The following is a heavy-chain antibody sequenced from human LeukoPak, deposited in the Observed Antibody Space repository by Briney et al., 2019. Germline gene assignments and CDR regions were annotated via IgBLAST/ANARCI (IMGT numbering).Heavy chain of an antibody. CDR1: GYTFTGYY. CDR2: INPNSGGT. D-gene: IGHD2-2*01. V-gene: IGHV1-2*02. Sequence: ASVKVSCKASGYTFTGYYMHWVRQAPGQGLEWMGWINPNSGGTNYAQKFQGSVTMTRDTSISTAYMELSRLRSDDTAVYYCARENYCSSTSCPIDYWGQGTLVTVSS. CDR3: ARENYCSSTSCPIDY. J-gene: IGHJ4*02.